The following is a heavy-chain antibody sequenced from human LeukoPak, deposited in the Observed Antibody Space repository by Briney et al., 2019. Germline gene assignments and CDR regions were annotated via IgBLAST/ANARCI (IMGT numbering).Heavy chain of an antibody. J-gene: IGHJ3*02. CDR1: GFTVSSYE. CDR3: ARDCGGGSCYGPYDAFDI. D-gene: IGHD2-15*01. CDR2: ISSSGSTI. Sequence: PGGSLRLSCAASGFTVSSYEMNWVRQAPGKGLEWGSYISSSGSTIYYADSVKGRFTISRDNAKNSLYLQMNSLRAEDTAVYYCARDCGGGSCYGPYDAFDIWGQGTMVTVSS. V-gene: IGHV3-48*03.